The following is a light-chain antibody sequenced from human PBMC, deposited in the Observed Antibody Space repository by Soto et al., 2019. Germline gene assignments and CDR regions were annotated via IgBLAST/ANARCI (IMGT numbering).Light chain of an antibody. CDR3: QQYYSFPRT. CDR2: AAS. J-gene: IGKJ1*01. CDR1: QGIRND. V-gene: IGKV1-17*01. Sequence: DIQMTQSPSSLSASVGDRVTITCRASQGIRNDLGWYQQKPGKATELLIYAASTLQSGVPSRFSGSGSGTDFTLTISCLQSEEFATYYCQQYYSFPRTVGQGTKVDIK.